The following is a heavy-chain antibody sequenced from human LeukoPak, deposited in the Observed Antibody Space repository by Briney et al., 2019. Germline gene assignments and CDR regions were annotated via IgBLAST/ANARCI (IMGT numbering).Heavy chain of an antibody. Sequence: ASVKVSCKVSGYTLTEFSMHWVRQAPGKGLEWMGGFDPEDDETIYAQKFQGRVTMTEDTSTDTAYMELSSLRSEDTAVYYCAITRGFSSSWYYFDYWGQGALVTVSS. V-gene: IGHV1-24*01. CDR2: FDPEDDET. CDR1: GYTLTEFS. J-gene: IGHJ4*02. D-gene: IGHD6-13*01. CDR3: AITRGFSSSWYYFDY.